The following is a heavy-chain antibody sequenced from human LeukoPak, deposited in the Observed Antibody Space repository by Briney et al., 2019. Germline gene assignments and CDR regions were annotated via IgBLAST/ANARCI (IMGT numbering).Heavy chain of an antibody. Sequence: PSETLSLTCAVYGGSFSGYYWSWIRQPPGKGLEWIGEINHSGSTNYNPSLKSRVTISVDTSKNQFSLKLSSVTAADTAVYYCARGRRPRGYSYGLPTHSLYDYWGQGTLVTVSS. CDR1: GGSFSGYY. CDR3: ARGRRPRGYSYGLPTHSLYDY. V-gene: IGHV4-34*01. J-gene: IGHJ4*02. CDR2: INHSGST. D-gene: IGHD5-18*01.